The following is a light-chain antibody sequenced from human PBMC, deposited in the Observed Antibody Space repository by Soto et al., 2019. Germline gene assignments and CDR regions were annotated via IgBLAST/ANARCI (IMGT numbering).Light chain of an antibody. J-gene: IGLJ3*02. Sequence: QSALTQPASVSGSPGQSITISCTGTSSDVGNYNFVSWYQLHPGKAPKLIIYEVTERPPGVSDRFSGSKSANTASLTISGLQADDEADYYCCSYAGGTWVFGGGTKVTVL. CDR2: EVT. CDR1: SSDVGNYNF. V-gene: IGLV2-23*02. CDR3: CSYAGGTWV.